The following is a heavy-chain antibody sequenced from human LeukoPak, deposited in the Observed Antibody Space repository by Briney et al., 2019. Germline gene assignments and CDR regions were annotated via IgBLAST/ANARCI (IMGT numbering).Heavy chain of an antibody. V-gene: IGHV5-51*01. D-gene: IGHD4-17*01. CDR1: GYSSTSYW. CDR2: IYPGDSDT. Sequence: GESLKISCKGSGYSSTSYWIGWVRQMPGKGLEWMGIIYPGDSDTRYSPSFQGQVTISADKSISTAYLQWSSLKASDTAMYYCARRRGYGDYGGAFDIWGQGTMVTVSS. J-gene: IGHJ3*02. CDR3: ARRRGYGDYGGAFDI.